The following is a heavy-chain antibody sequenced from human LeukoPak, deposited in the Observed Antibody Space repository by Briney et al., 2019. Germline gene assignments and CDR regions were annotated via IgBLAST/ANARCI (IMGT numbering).Heavy chain of an antibody. Sequence: ASVKVSCKASGYTFTSYGISWVRQAPGQGLEWMGWISAYNGNTNYAQKLQGRVTMTEDTSTDTAYMELSSLRSEDTAVYYCATRTLQRITIFGVVTRGAFDIWGQGTMVTVSS. CDR2: ISAYNGNT. V-gene: IGHV1-18*01. J-gene: IGHJ3*02. CDR3: ATRTLQRITIFGVVTRGAFDI. CDR1: GYTFTSYG. D-gene: IGHD3-3*01.